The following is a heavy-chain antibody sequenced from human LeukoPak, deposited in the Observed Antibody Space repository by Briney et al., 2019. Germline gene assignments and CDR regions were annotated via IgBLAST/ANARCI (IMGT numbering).Heavy chain of an antibody. D-gene: IGHD1-26*01. Sequence: ASVKVSCKASGYTFTSYGISWVRQAPGQGLEWMGWISAYNGNTNYAQKLQGRVTMTTDTSTSTAYMELRSLRSDDTAVYYCARHVDISGSYLFDYWGQGTLVTVSS. CDR3: ARHVDISGSYLFDY. CDR2: ISAYNGNT. V-gene: IGHV1-18*01. CDR1: GYTFTSYG. J-gene: IGHJ4*02.